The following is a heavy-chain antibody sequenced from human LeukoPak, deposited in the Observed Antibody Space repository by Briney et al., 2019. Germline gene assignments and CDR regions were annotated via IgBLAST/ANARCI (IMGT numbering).Heavy chain of an antibody. V-gene: IGHV4-31*03. CDR3: ARERGVIHYGMDV. CDR2: IYYSGST. Sequence: SETLSLTCTVSGGSISSGGYYWSWIRQHPGKGLEWIGYIYYSGSTYYNPSLKSRVTISVDTSKNQFSLKLSSVTAADTAVYYCARERGVIHYGMDVWGQGTTVTVSS. J-gene: IGHJ6*02. D-gene: IGHD3-10*01. CDR1: GGSISSGGYY.